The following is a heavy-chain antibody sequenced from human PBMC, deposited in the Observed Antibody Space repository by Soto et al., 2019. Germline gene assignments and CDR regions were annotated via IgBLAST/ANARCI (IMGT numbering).Heavy chain of an antibody. J-gene: IGHJ4*02. CDR2: IYYSGST. CDR1: GGSISSYY. V-gene: IGHV4-59*01. Sequence: QVQLQESGPGLVKPSETLSLTCTVSGGSISSYYWSWIRQPPGKGLEWIGYIYYSGSTNYNPSLKSRVTISVDTSKNQFSLKLSSVTAADTAVYYCARAVKEYYYDSSGYYPHLYYFDYWGQGTLVTVSS. D-gene: IGHD3-22*01. CDR3: ARAVKEYYYDSSGYYPHLYYFDY.